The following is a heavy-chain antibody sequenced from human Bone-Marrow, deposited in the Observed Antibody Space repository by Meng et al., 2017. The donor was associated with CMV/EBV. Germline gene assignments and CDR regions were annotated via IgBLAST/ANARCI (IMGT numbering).Heavy chain of an antibody. J-gene: IGHJ6*02. V-gene: IGHV3-53*01. CDR3: ARRIDDRIVVVPGSYGMDV. D-gene: IGHD2-2*01. CDR2: IYSGGNT. CDR1: GVTVSSNY. Sequence: GESLKISCAASGVTVSSNYMSWFRQAPGKGLEWVSVIYSGGNTYYADSVKGRFTISRDNPKNTLYLQMNSLRAEDTAVYYCARRIDDRIVVVPGSYGMDVWSQGTTVTVSS.